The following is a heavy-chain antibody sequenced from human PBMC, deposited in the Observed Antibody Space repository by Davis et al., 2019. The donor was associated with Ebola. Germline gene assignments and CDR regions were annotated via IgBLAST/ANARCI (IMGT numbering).Heavy chain of an antibody. J-gene: IGHJ4*02. V-gene: IGHV3-30*18. CDR3: AKVLPHYYDSGGFYH. CDR2: ISYDGSNK. CDR1: GFTFSSYG. D-gene: IGHD3-22*01. Sequence: GESLKISCAASGFTFSSYGMHWVRQAPGKGLEWVAVISYDGSNKYYADSVKGRFTISRDNSKNTLYLQMNSLRAEDTAVYYCAKVLPHYYDSGGFYHWGQGTLVAVSS.